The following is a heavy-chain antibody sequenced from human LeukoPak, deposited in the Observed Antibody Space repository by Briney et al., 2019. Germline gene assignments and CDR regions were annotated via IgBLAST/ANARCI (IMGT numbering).Heavy chain of an antibody. Sequence: GGSLRLSCAASGFTFRIYDMSWVRQAPGKGLEWVSAISGSGGSTYYADSVKGRFTISRDNSKNTLYLQMNSLRAEDTAVYYCAKDPEPYSSSWFFDYWGQGTLVTVSS. CDR2: ISGSGGST. D-gene: IGHD6-6*01. CDR1: GFTFRIYD. J-gene: IGHJ4*02. V-gene: IGHV3-23*01. CDR3: AKDPEPYSSSWFFDY.